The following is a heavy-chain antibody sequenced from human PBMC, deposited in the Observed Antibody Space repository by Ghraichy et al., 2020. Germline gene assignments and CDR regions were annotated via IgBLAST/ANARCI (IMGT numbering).Heavy chain of an antibody. V-gene: IGHV3-23*01. CDR2: ISGSGGRT. CDR3: ANGGLDGDFLTWFDD. D-gene: IGHD3-9*01. J-gene: IGHJ4*02. Sequence: GESLNISCAASGFTFSSYAMRWVRQAPGKGLEWVSAISGSGGRTDYADSVKGRFTISRDNSKNTLYLQMNSLRAEDTAVYYCANGGLDGDFLTWFDDWGQGTLVTVSS. CDR1: GFTFSSYA.